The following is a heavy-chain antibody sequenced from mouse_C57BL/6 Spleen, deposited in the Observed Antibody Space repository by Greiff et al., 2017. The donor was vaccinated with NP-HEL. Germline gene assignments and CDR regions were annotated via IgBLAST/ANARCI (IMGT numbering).Heavy chain of an antibody. V-gene: IGHV1-69*01. D-gene: IGHD1-1*01. J-gene: IGHJ3*01. CDR2: LDPSDSYT. Sequence: QVQLQQPGAELVMPGASVKLSCKASGYTFTSYWMHWVKQRPGQGLEWIGELDPSDSYTNYNQKFKGKSTLTVDKSSSTAYMQLSSLTSEDSAVYYCAREPVYGSRRGFAYWGQGTLVTVSA. CDR3: AREPVYGSRRGFAY. CDR1: GYTFTSYW.